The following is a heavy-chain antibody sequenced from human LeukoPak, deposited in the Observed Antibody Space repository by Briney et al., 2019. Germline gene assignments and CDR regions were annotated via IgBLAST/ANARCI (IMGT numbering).Heavy chain of an antibody. CDR2: IKQDGSEE. Sequence: GGSLRLSCVASGFTISSYWMHWVRQAPGEGLEWVANIKQDGSEEYYVDSVKGRFTISRDNAKNSLYLQMNSLRAEDTAVYYCARRYFDYWGQGILVTVSS. V-gene: IGHV3-7*03. J-gene: IGHJ4*02. CDR3: ARRYFDY. CDR1: GFTISSYW.